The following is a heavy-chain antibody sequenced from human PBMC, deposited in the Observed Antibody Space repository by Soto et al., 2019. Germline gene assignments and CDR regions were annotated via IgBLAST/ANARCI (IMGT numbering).Heavy chain of an antibody. V-gene: IGHV3-15*07. J-gene: IGHJ5*02. Sequence: GGSLRLSCAASGFPFSNAWMNWVRQAPGKGLEWVGRIKTTAEGGTTDYAAPVKGRFTMSRDDSKNTLYLQMNSLRAEDTAVYYCAKGPQRRPSYRQWDWFDPWGQGTLVTVSS. CDR2: IKTTAEGGTT. CDR3: AKGPQRRPSYRQWDWFDP. D-gene: IGHD3-16*02. CDR1: GFPFSNAW.